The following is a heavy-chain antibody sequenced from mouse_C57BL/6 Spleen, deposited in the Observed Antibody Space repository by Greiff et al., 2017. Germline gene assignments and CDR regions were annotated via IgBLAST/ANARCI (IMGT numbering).Heavy chain of an antibody. V-gene: IGHV1-74*01. CDR3: ASGAQLGGSAWFAY. D-gene: IGHD4-1*02. Sequence: QVQLQQPGAELVKPGASVKVSCKASGYTFTSYWMHWVKQRPGQGLEWIGRIHPSDSDTNYNQKFKGKATLTVDKSSSTAYMQLSSLTSADSAVYYCASGAQLGGSAWFAYWCQGTLVTVSA. CDR2: IHPSDSDT. J-gene: IGHJ3*01. CDR1: GYTFTSYW.